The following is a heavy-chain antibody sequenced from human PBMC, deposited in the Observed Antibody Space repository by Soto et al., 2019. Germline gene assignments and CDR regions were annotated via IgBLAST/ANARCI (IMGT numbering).Heavy chain of an antibody. CDR3: ARIFYQGFQH. V-gene: IGHV1-8*01. J-gene: IGHJ1*01. D-gene: IGHD3-3*01. CDR1: GYTFTSYY. CDR2: MNPNSGNT. Sequence: ASVNVSCKSSGYTFTSYYMNWVRQATGQGLEWMGWMNPNSGNTGYAQKFQGRVTMTRNTSISTAYMELSSLRSEDTAVYYCARIFYQGFQHWGQGTLVTVSS.